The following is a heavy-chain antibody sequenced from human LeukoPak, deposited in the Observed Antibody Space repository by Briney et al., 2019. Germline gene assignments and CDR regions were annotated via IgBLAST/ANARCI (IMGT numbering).Heavy chain of an antibody. J-gene: IGHJ6*03. CDR1: GGSISSGSYY. Sequence: SETLSLTCTVSGGSISSGSYYWSWIRQPAGKGLEWIGRIYTSGSTNYNPSLKSRVTISVDTSKSQFSLKLSSVTAADTAVYYCARDLVRSYYYMDVWGKGTTVTVSS. CDR3: ARDLVRSYYYMDV. V-gene: IGHV4-61*02. CDR2: IYTSGST. D-gene: IGHD2-8*02.